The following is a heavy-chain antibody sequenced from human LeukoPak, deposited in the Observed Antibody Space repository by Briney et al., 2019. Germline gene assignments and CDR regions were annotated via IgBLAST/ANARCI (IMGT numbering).Heavy chain of an antibody. CDR1: GFTFSSYA. D-gene: IGHD6-13*01. Sequence: PGGSLRLSCAASGFTFSSYAMSWVRQAPGKGLEWVSAISGSGGSTYYADSVKGRFTISRDNSKNTTYLQMNSLRAEDTAVYYCAKASHPGIAAAGPDYWGQGTLVTVSS. J-gene: IGHJ4*02. V-gene: IGHV3-23*01. CDR2: ISGSGGST. CDR3: AKASHPGIAAAGPDY.